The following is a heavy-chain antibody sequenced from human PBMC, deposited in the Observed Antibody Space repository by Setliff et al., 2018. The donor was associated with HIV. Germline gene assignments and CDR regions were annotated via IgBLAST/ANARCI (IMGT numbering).Heavy chain of an antibody. D-gene: IGHD4-17*01. CDR3: ARFDVTPMTTRDY. CDR1: GGSSTRTPYY. V-gene: IGHV4-39*01. J-gene: IGHJ4*02. CDR2: IYHTGIT. Sequence: SETLSLTCTVSGGSSTRTPYYWGWIRQPPGKGLEWIGSIYHTGITYDNPSLNSRVTISVDTPKNQISLRLSSMNAADSAVYYCARFDVTPMTTRDYWGQGTQVTVSS.